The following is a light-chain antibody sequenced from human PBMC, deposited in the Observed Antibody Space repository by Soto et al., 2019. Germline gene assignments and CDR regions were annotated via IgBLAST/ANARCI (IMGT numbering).Light chain of an antibody. V-gene: IGLV2-14*03. CDR1: SSDIGAYNS. CDR3: SSYTTASTRV. CDR2: DVS. Sequence: QSALTQPASVSASPGQSITIFCTGTSSDIGAYNSVSWYQQHPGTAPQLLIYDVSFRPSGISSRFSGSKSGNTASLTISGLQAADEADYYCSSYTTASTRVFGGGTKLTVL. J-gene: IGLJ2*01.